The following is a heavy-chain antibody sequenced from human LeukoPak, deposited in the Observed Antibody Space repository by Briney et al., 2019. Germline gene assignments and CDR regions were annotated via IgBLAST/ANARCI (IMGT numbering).Heavy chain of an antibody. CDR3: ARTDYYDSSGYPY. CDR2: IYYSGST. V-gene: IGHV4-59*02. Sequence: SETLSLTCTVSGGSVSSYYWSWIRQPPGKGLEGIGYIYYSGSTNYNPSLKSRVTISVDTSKNQFSLKLSSVTAADTAVYYCARTDYYDSSGYPYWGQGTLVTVSS. D-gene: IGHD3-22*01. CDR1: GGSVSSYY. J-gene: IGHJ4*02.